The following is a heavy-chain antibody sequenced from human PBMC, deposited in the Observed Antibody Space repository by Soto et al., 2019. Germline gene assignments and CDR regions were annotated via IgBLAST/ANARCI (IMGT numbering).Heavy chain of an antibody. CDR3: ARGLLITNWLSEGYDSSGYYCD. J-gene: IGHJ4*02. D-gene: IGHD3-22*01. CDR2: INPNSGGT. CDR1: GYTFTGYY. Sequence: QVQLVQSGAEVKKPGASVKVSCKASGYTFTGYYMHWVRQAPGQGLEWMGWINPNSGGTNYAQKFQGWVTMTRDTSISTAFMELSRLRSDDTAVYYFARGLLITNWLSEGYDSSGYYCDWGQGTLVTVSS. V-gene: IGHV1-2*04.